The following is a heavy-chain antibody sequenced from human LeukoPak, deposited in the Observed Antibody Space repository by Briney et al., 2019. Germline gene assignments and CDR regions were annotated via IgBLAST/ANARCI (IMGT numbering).Heavy chain of an antibody. CDR2: IYSSGST. D-gene: IGHD3/OR15-3a*01. CDR3: ARRTGYYDGFDY. V-gene: IGHV4-59*01. CDR1: GGSIRSYY. J-gene: IGHJ4*02. Sequence: PSETLSLTCRVSGGSIRSYYWSWLRQPPGKGLEWIGYIYSSGSTNYNPSLKSRVTISVDTSKTQFSLKLSSVTAADTAVYYCARRTGYYDGFDYWGQGTLVTVST.